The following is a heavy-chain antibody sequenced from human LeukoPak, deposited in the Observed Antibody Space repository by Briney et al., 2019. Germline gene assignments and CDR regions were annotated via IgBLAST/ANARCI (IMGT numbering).Heavy chain of an antibody. V-gene: IGHV1-2*02. Sequence: GASVKVSCKASGYTFTGYYMHWMRQAPGQGLEWMGWIYPNSGDTKYAQKFRGRVTVTRGTSISTAFMEVNRLTSDDTALYYCVRGGSDAFDVWGQGTMVTVSS. J-gene: IGHJ3*01. CDR3: VRGGSDAFDV. CDR1: GYTFTGYY. CDR2: IYPNSGDT. D-gene: IGHD1-26*01.